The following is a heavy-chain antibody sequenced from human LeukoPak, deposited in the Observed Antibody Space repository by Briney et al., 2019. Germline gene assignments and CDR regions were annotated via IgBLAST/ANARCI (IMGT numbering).Heavy chain of an antibody. CDR3: ARDSSSYYFDY. Sequence: GGSLRLSCVASGFTFSTYWMSWVRQVPGKGLEWVAIIKQDGTEQYYVDSVKGRFTISRDNAKNSLYLQLNSLRPEDTAVYYCARDSSSYYFDYWGQGTLVTVSS. J-gene: IGHJ4*02. CDR2: IKQDGTEQ. CDR1: GFTFSTYW. V-gene: IGHV3-7*01. D-gene: IGHD6-6*01.